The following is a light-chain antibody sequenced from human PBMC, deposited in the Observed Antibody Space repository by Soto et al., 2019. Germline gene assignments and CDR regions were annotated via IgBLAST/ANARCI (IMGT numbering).Light chain of an antibody. Sequence: EIVLTQSPATLSLSPGERATLSCRASQRVSSYLAWYQQKPGQAPRLLIYHASNRATGIPARFSGSGSGTDFTLTISSLEPEDFAVYYCQQRSNWPPTWTFGQGTKVEIK. CDR2: HAS. CDR3: QQRSNWPPTWT. V-gene: IGKV3-11*01. CDR1: QRVSSY. J-gene: IGKJ1*01.